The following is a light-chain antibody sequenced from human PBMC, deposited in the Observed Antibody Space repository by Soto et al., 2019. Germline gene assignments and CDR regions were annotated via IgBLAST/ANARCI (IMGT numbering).Light chain of an antibody. CDR1: QNVSSN. CDR3: QQYNNWSWT. J-gene: IGKJ1*01. V-gene: IGKV3-15*01. CDR2: GAS. Sequence: IVLTQSPGTLSLSPGEIATLSCRASQNVSSNLAWYQQKPGQPPRLLIYGASTRATGIPARFSGSGSGTEFTLTISSLQSEDFAVYYCQQYNNWSWTFGQGTKVDIK.